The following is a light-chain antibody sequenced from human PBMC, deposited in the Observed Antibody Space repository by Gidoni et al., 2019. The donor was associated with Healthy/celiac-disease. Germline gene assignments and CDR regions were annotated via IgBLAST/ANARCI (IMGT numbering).Light chain of an antibody. CDR1: SSDVGGYNY. Sequence: QSARTQPASVSGSPGQANTISCTGTSSDVGGYNYVSWYQQHPGNAPKLMIYDVSKRPSAVSNRFSGSKSGHTASLTISGLQAEAEADYSCSSYTRSSRVFGTGTKVTVL. CDR2: DVS. V-gene: IGLV2-14*01. J-gene: IGLJ1*01. CDR3: SSYTRSSRV.